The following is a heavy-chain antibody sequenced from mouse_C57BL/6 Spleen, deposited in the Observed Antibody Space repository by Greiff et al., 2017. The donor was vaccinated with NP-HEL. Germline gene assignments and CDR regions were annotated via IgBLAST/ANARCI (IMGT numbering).Heavy chain of an antibody. Sequence: QVQLQQSGAELVKPGASVKISCKASGYAFSSYWMNWVQQRPGKGLEWIGQIYPGDGDTNYNGKFKGKATLTEDKSSSTGYMQLSSLTSEDSAVYFDARTGQQNLISGLVFAYWGQGTLVTVSA. V-gene: IGHV1-80*01. CDR2: IYPGDGDT. CDR1: GYAFSSYW. CDR3: ARTGQQNLISGLVFAY. J-gene: IGHJ3*01. D-gene: IGHD3-1*01.